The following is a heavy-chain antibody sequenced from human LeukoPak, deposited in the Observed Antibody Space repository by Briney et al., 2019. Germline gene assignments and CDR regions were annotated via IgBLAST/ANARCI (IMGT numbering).Heavy chain of an antibody. V-gene: IGHV3-64*04. Sequence: GGSLRLSCSASGFTFSNFPMHWVRQAPGKGLEYVSAISTDGGSTYYADSVKGRFTISRDDSKNSLYLQMNSLKTEDTAVYYCANLAGKPADYWGQGTLVTVSS. CDR2: ISTDGGST. J-gene: IGHJ4*02. CDR3: ANLAGKPADY. D-gene: IGHD6-13*01. CDR1: GFTFSNFP.